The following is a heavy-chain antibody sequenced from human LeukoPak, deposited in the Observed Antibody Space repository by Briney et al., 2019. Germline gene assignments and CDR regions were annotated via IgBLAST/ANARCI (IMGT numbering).Heavy chain of an antibody. CDR3: ARDQQWLVLAFDI. CDR2: IYYSGST. J-gene: IGHJ3*02. CDR1: GGSISSSSYY. D-gene: IGHD6-19*01. Sequence: SETLSLTCTVSGGSISSSSYYWGWIRQPPGKGLEWIGSIYYSGSTYYNPSLKSRVTISVDTSKNQFSLKLSSVTAADTAVYYCARDQQWLVLAFDIWGQGTMVTVSS. V-gene: IGHV4-39*07.